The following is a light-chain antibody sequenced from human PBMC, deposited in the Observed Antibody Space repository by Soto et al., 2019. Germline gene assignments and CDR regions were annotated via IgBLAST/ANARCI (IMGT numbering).Light chain of an antibody. J-gene: IGKJ4*01. V-gene: IGKV3-11*01. CDR2: DTS. CDR1: QNVSRF. CDR3: QQRSNWPPLT. Sequence: EIVLTQSPATLSVSPGERATLSCRASQNVSRFLAWYQRRPGQAPRLVIYDTSKRASDTPARFSGSGSGTDFTVTISSLEPEDVAVYYCQQRSNWPPLTFGGGTKVEIK.